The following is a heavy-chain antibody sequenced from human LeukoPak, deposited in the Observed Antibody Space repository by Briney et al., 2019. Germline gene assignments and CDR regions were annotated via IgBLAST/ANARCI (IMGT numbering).Heavy chain of an antibody. CDR2: IRYDGSNK. V-gene: IGHV3-30*02. J-gene: IGHJ6*03. Sequence: GGSLRLSCEASGFTFSSYDMHWVRQAPGKGLEWVAFIRYDGSNKYYADSVKGRFTISRDNSKNTLYLQMNSLRAENTAVYYCAKGGGRMATFYYYYYMDVWGKGTTVTVSS. CDR3: AKGGGRMATFYYYYYMDV. CDR1: GFTFSSYD. D-gene: IGHD2-8*01.